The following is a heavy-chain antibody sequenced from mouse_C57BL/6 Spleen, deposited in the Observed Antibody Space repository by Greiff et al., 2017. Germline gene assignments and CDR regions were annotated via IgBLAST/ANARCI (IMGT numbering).Heavy chain of an antibody. V-gene: IGHV1-18*01. Sequence: EVQLQESGPELVKPGASVKIPCKASGYTFTDYNMDWVKQSHGKSLEWIGDINPNNGGTIYNQKFKGKATLTVDKSSSTAYMELRSLTSEDTAVXYCARYRTYGSSYDYAMDYWGQGTSVTVSS. CDR2: INPNNGGT. J-gene: IGHJ4*01. CDR1: GYTFTDYN. CDR3: ARYRTYGSSYDYAMDY. D-gene: IGHD1-1*01.